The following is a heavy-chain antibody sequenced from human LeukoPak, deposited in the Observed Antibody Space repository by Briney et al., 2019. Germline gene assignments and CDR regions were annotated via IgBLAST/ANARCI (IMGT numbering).Heavy chain of an antibody. D-gene: IGHD6-19*01. V-gene: IGHV3-74*01. CDR2: INSDGSST. Sequence: GGSLRLSCAASGFTFSSYWMHWVRQAPGEGLVWVSRINSDGSSTSYADSVKGRFTISRDNAKNTLYLQMNSLRAEDTAVYYCARDSGWYYYYYGMDVWGQGTTVTVSS. CDR3: ARDSGWYYYYYGMDV. J-gene: IGHJ6*02. CDR1: GFTFSSYW.